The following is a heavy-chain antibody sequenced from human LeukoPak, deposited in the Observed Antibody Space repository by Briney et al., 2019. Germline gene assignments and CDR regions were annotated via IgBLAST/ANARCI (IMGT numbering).Heavy chain of an antibody. CDR3: AKDHRTVDTVMSFDY. V-gene: IGHV3-23*01. CDR1: GFTFSKHG. J-gene: IGHJ4*02. CDR2: TTNSGGNT. Sequence: GGSLRPSCAASGFTFSKHGMSWVRQAAGRGLEWVSGTTNSGGNTFYADFVKGRFTISRDNSRNTLYLQMNSLRADDTAVYYCAKDHRTVDTVMSFDYWGQGTLVTVSS. D-gene: IGHD5-18*01.